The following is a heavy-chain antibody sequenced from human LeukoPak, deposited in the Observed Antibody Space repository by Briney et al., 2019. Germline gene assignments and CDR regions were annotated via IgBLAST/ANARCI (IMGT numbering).Heavy chain of an antibody. V-gene: IGHV3-53*01. Sequence: GGSLRLSCAASGFTVSSNYMSWVRQAPGKGLEWVSVIYSGGSTHYADSVKGRFTISRDNSKNTLYLQMNSLRAEDTAVYYCAREGRYYYDSSGYNDFDYWGQGTLVTVSS. D-gene: IGHD3-22*01. J-gene: IGHJ4*02. CDR1: GFTVSSNY. CDR3: AREGRYYYDSSGYNDFDY. CDR2: IYSGGST.